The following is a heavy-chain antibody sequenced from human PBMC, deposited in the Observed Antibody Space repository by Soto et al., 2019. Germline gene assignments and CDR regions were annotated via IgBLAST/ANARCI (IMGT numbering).Heavy chain of an antibody. J-gene: IGHJ6*02. Sequence: QVQLVQSGAEVKKPGSSVKVSCKASGGTFSSYAISWVRQAPGQGLEWMGGIIPISGTANYAQKFQGRVTITADESRSTAYMELISLRSEDTAVYYCVRSQGSSTSLEIYYYYYYGMDVWGQGTTVTVSS. CDR2: IIPISGTA. CDR3: VRSQGSSTSLEIYYYYYYGMDV. CDR1: GGTFSSYA. D-gene: IGHD2-2*01. V-gene: IGHV1-69*01.